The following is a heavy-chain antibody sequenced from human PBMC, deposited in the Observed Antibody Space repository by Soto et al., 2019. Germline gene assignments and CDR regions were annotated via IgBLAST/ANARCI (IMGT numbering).Heavy chain of an antibody. D-gene: IGHD6-13*01. CDR2: ISSSSSTI. CDR1: GFTFSSYS. CDR3: ARDDVPFLPAAGISDY. J-gene: IGHJ4*02. Sequence: GGSLRLSCSASGFTFSSYSMNWVRQAPGKGLEWVSYISSSSSTIYYADSVKGRFTISRDNAKNSLYLQMNSLRAEDTAVYYCARDDVPFLPAAGISDYRGQGTLVTVSS. V-gene: IGHV3-48*01.